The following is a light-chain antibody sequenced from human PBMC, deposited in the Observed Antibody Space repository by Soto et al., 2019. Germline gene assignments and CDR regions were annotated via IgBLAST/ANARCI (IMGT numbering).Light chain of an antibody. CDR1: SSDIGTYNH. CDR3: CSYTTSSTLV. Sequence: QSALTQPASVSGSPGQSIAISCAGTSSDIGTYNHVSWYQQHPGKAPQLIIYEDINRPSGLSSRFSGSKSGNTASLTISGLQAEDEADYFCCSYTTSSTLVCGPGTKVTVL. J-gene: IGLJ1*01. CDR2: EDI. V-gene: IGLV2-14*01.